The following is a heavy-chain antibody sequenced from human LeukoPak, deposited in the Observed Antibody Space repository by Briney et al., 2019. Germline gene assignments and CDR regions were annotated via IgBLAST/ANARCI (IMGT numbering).Heavy chain of an antibody. D-gene: IGHD3-22*01. CDR1: GGSISSGDYY. J-gene: IGHJ5*02. Sequence: PSETLSLTCTVSGGSISSGDYYWSWIRQPPGKGPEWIAYMYYSGSTYYNPSLKSRVTMSADTSKNQLSLKLSSVTAADTAVYYCARPYYYDSRIDPWGRGILVTVSS. CDR2: MYYSGST. CDR3: ARPYYYDSRIDP. V-gene: IGHV4-30-4*01.